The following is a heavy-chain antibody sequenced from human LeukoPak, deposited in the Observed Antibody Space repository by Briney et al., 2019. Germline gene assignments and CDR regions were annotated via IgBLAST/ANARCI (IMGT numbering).Heavy chain of an antibody. CDR3: ARIYYYDSSGYSSPDY. V-gene: IGHV3-23*01. D-gene: IGHD3-22*01. J-gene: IGHJ4*02. CDR1: EFSVGSNY. CDR2: ISGSGGST. Sequence: GGSLRLSCAASEFSVGSNYMTWVRQAPGKWLEWVSAISGSGGSTYYADSVKGRFTISRDNSKNTLYLQMNSLRAEDTAVYYCARIYYYDSSGYSSPDYWGQGTLVTVSS.